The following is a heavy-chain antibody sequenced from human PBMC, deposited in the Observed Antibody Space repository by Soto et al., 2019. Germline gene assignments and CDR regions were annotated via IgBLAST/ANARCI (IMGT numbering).Heavy chain of an antibody. CDR3: ARDRQQLASIYGMDV. CDR1: GFTFSSYS. Sequence: GGSLRLSCAASGFTFSSYSMNWVRQAPGRGLEWVSSISSSSSYIYYADSVKGRFTISRDNAENSLYLQMNSLRAEDTAVYYCARDRQQLASIYGMDVWGQGTTVTVSS. V-gene: IGHV3-21*01. J-gene: IGHJ6*02. D-gene: IGHD6-13*01. CDR2: ISSSSSYI.